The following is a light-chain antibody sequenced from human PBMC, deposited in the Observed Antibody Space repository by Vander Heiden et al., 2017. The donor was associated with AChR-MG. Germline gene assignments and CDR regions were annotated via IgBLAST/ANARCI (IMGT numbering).Light chain of an antibody. J-gene: IGLJ1*01. Sequence: QSAPTQPASVSASPGQSITISCTGTSSDVGGYNYVSWYQQHPGKAPKLMIYDVSNRPSGVSNRFSGSKSGNTASLTISGLQAEDEADYYCSSYTSSSTYVYGTGTKVTVL. V-gene: IGLV2-14*03. CDR1: SSDVGGYNY. CDR2: DVS. CDR3: SSYTSSSTYV.